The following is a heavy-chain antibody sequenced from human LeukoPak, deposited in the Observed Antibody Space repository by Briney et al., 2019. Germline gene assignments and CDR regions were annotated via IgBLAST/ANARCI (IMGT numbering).Heavy chain of an antibody. D-gene: IGHD3-10*01. V-gene: IGHV1-8*01. CDR2: MNPNSGNT. CDR3: ARGTVLLWFGELVPSAFDY. J-gene: IGHJ4*02. CDR1: GYTFTSYD. Sequence: ASVKVSCKASGYTFTSYDINWVRQATGQGLEWMGWMNPNSGNTGYTQKFQGRVTMTRDTSTSTVYMELSSLRSEDTAVYYCARGTVLLWFGELVPSAFDYWGQGTLVTVSS.